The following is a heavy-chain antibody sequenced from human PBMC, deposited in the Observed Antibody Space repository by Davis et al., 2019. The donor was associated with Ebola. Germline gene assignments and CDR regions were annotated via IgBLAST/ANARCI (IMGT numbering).Heavy chain of an antibody. V-gene: IGHV1-69*06. Sequence: AASVKVSCKASGYTFTSYYMHWVRQAPGQGLEWMGGIIPIFGTANYAQKFQGRVTITADKSTSTAYMELSSLRSEDTAVYYCARGAMRLLWYYGMDVWGQRTTVTVSS. CDR2: IIPIFGTA. CDR1: GYTFTSYY. J-gene: IGHJ6*02. D-gene: IGHD3-10*01. CDR3: ARGAMRLLWYYGMDV.